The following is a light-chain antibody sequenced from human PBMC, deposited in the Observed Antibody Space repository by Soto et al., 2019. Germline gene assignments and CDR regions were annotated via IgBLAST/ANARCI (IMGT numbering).Light chain of an antibody. J-gene: IGKJ4*01. CDR2: KVS. CDR1: QSLLYSDGNTY. CDR3: MQGTHWPLT. V-gene: IGKV2-30*01. Sequence: DVVMTQSPLSLPVTLGQPASISCRSSQSLLYSDGNTYLNWFQQRPGQSPRRLIHKVSNRDSGVPDRLSGSGSGTDFTLKISRVEAEDVGVYYCMQGTHWPLTFGGGTKVEIK.